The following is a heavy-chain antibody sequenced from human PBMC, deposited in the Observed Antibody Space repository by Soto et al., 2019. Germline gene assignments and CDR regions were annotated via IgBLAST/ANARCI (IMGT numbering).Heavy chain of an antibody. V-gene: IGHV4-39*01. D-gene: IGHD5-12*01. CDR1: GCSISSSSYY. J-gene: IGHJ4*02. Sequence: PSETLSLTSTVSGCSISSSSYYWSWIRQPPGKGLEWIGSVYYSGSTYYNPSLKSRVTISVDTSKNQFSLKLSSVTAADAAVFYCARQSGYEIDWGQGTLVTVSS. CDR2: VYYSGST. CDR3: ARQSGYEID.